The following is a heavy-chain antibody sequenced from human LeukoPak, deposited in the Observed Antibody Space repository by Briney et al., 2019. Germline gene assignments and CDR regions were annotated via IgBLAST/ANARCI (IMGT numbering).Heavy chain of an antibody. CDR1: GFTFDDYA. J-gene: IGHJ4*02. CDR2: ISWNSGSI. D-gene: IGHD6-19*01. CDR3: AKEVAGRFDY. V-gene: IGHV3-9*01. Sequence: PGRSLRLSCAASGFTFDDYAMHWVRQAPGKGLEGVSGISWNSGSIVYADSVKGRFTISRDNAKNSLYLQMNSLRAEDTALYYCAKEVAGRFDYWGQGTLVTVSS.